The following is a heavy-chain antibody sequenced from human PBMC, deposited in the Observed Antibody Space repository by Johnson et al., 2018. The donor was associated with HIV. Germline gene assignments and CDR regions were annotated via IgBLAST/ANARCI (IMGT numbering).Heavy chain of an antibody. CDR3: ARDRGNYYDSSGYYGLGAFDI. J-gene: IGHJ3*02. Sequence: QVQLVESGGGVVQPGRSLRLSCAASGFTFSSYAMHWVRQAPGKGLEWVAVISYVGSNKYYADSVKGRFTISRDNSKNTLYLQMNSLRAEDTAVYYCARDRGNYYDSSGYYGLGAFDIWGQGTMVTVSS. CDR2: ISYVGSNK. CDR1: GFTFSSYA. D-gene: IGHD3-22*01. V-gene: IGHV3-30-3*01.